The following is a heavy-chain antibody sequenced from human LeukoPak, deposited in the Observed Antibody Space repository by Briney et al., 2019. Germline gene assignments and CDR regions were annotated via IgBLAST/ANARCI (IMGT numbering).Heavy chain of an antibody. D-gene: IGHD1-26*01. J-gene: IGHJ4*02. Sequence: SGTLSLTCGVSGVSISGTNWWSWVRQPPGQGLEWIGEISLAGQTNYNPSLNGRVTMSLDKSSNQLSLHLTSVTAADTATYFCSRESGPFCPFGYWGQGTLVIVSS. CDR3: SRESGPFCPFGY. CDR1: GVSISGTNW. V-gene: IGHV4-4*02. CDR2: ISLAGQT.